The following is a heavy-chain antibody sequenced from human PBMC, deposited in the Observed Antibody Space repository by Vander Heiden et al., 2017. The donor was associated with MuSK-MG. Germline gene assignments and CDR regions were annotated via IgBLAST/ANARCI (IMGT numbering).Heavy chain of an antibody. CDR3: ARDREQYGDYLLFAY. D-gene: IGHD4-17*01. CDR1: GFTFSSYG. V-gene: IGHV3-33*01. CDR2: IWYDGSNK. J-gene: IGHJ4*02. Sequence: VESGGDVVQPGRSLRLSCAASGFTFSSYGMHWVRQAPGKGLEWVAVIWYDGSNKYYADSVKGRFTISRDNSKNTLYLQMNSLRAEDTAVYYCARDREQYGDYLLFAYWGQGTLVTVSS.